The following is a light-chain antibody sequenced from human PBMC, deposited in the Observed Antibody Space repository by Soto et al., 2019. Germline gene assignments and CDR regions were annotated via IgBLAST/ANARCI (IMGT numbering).Light chain of an antibody. CDR3: QQYGSSPT. Sequence: QKPGKVPRFLICSASILRSGVPSRFSGSGSGTDFTLTISRLEPEDFAVYYCQQYGSSPTFGGGTKGDIK. J-gene: IGKJ4*01. V-gene: IGKV3-20*01. CDR2: SAS.